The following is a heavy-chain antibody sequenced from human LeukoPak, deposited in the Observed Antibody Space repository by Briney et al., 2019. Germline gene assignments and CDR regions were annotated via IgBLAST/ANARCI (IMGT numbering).Heavy chain of an antibody. CDR1: GFTFSSYA. D-gene: IGHD6-13*01. Sequence: GGSLRLSCAASGFTFSSYAMSWVRQAPGKGLEWVSAISGSGGSTYYADSAKGRFTISRDNSKNTLYLQMNSLRAEDTAVYYCAKGAGDSSSWYAIFDYWGQGTLVTVSS. V-gene: IGHV3-23*01. J-gene: IGHJ4*02. CDR2: ISGSGGST. CDR3: AKGAGDSSSWYAIFDY.